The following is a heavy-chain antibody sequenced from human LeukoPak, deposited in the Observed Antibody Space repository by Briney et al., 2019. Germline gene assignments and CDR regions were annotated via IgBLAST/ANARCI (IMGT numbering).Heavy chain of an antibody. Sequence: GESLRLSCAASGFTFSSYAMSWVRQAPGKGLEWVSTITGSGGSTYYADSVKGRFTISRDNSKNTLDLQMNSPRAEDTAVYYCAKYLRYLDYWGQGTLVTVSS. CDR2: ITGSGGST. CDR1: GFTFSSYA. D-gene: IGHD2-8*01. J-gene: IGHJ4*02. CDR3: AKYLRYLDY. V-gene: IGHV3-23*01.